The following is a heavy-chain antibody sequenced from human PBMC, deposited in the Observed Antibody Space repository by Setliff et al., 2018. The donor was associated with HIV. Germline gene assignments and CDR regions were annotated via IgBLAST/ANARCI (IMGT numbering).Heavy chain of an antibody. CDR1: GFSFSAYA. D-gene: IGHD4-17*01. J-gene: IGHJ4*02. CDR2: IIGSGKDT. V-gene: IGHV3-23*01. CDR3: AKVVSYLYGPRLAFDF. Sequence: PGESLKISCEASGFSFSAYAMSWVRQAPGEALEYVSSIIGSGKDTYYADSVKGRFTISRDNSKNTLYLHMNSLRAEDTALYYCAKVVSYLYGPRLAFDFWGQGTLVTVSS.